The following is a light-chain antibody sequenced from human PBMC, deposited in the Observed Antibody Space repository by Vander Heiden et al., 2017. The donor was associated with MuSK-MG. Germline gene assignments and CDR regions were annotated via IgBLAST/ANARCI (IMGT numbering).Light chain of an antibody. CDR3: QQYNNWWT. CDR1: QSVSSK. J-gene: IGKJ1*01. Sequence: EIVMTQSPASLSVSAGERATLSCRASQSVSSKVAWYQQKPGQAPRLHIYGASTRATGIPARFSGSGSGTEFTLTISSLQSEDFAVYYCQQYNNWWTFGQGTKVEIK. CDR2: GAS. V-gene: IGKV3-15*01.